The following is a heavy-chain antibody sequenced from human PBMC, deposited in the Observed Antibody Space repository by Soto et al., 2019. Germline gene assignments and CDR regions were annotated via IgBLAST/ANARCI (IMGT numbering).Heavy chain of an antibody. CDR1: GGTFSSYA. Sequence: EASVKVSCKASGGTFSSYAISWVRQAPGQGLEWMGGIIPIFGTANYAQKFQGRVTITADESTSTAYMELSSLRSEDTAVYYCARDQGGYCTNGVCYNPIDYWGQGTLVTVSS. CDR2: IIPIFGTA. J-gene: IGHJ4*02. D-gene: IGHD2-8*01. CDR3: ARDQGGYCTNGVCYNPIDY. V-gene: IGHV1-69*13.